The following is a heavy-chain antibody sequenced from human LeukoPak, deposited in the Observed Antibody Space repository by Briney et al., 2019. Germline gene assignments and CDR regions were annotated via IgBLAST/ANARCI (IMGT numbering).Heavy chain of an antibody. Sequence: GGSLRLSRAASGFTFSLYAMSWVRQAPGKGLEWVSAISGDGVSTYYADSVKGLFTISRDNSKSTVYLQMSSLRAEDTAIYYCAKDYEASTSWREFFDFWGQGTLVTVSS. D-gene: IGHD6-13*01. CDR1: GFTFSLYA. CDR2: ISGDGVST. J-gene: IGHJ4*02. V-gene: IGHV3-23*01. CDR3: AKDYEASTSWREFFDF.